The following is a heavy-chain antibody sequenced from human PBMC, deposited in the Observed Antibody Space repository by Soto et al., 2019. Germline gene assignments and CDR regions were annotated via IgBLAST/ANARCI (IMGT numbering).Heavy chain of an antibody. CDR1: GDTFNSQP. J-gene: IGHJ6*02. Sequence: QVQLVQSGAEVKKTGSSVKVSCKASGDTFNSQPITWVRQAPGQGLEWMGGSIPIFGTANYAQKFQGIVTITADESTTTVYMELSSLRSEDTAVYFCATGRGYQGDDQYYYFDMGVWGQGTTVTVSS. CDR3: ATGRGYQGDDQYYYFDMGV. V-gene: IGHV1-69*01. D-gene: IGHD5-12*01. CDR2: SIPIFGTA.